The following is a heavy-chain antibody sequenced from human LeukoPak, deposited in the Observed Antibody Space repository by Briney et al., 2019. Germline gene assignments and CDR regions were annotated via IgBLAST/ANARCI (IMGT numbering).Heavy chain of an antibody. J-gene: IGHJ6*02. V-gene: IGHV4-4*02. CDR1: GGSISSSNW. CDR3: ARDRGEYQLLPDYYYYYGMDV. Sequence: PSETLSLTCAVSGGSISSSNWWSWVRQPPGKGLEWIGYIYYSGSTNYNPSLKSRVTISVDTSKNQFSLKLSSVTAADTAVYYCARDRGEYQLLPDYYYYYGMDVWGQGTTVTVSS. CDR2: IYYSGST. D-gene: IGHD2-2*01.